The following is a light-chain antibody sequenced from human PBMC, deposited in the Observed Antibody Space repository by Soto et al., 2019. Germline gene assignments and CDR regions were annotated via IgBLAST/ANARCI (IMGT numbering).Light chain of an antibody. CDR3: SSFISSSTVGV. Sequence: QSALTQPASLSGSPGQSITISCTGTTSDVGSYNYVSWYQQHPGKAPKLVIYDVSNRPSGVSNRFSGSKSGNTASLTISGRQAEDEADYYCSSFISSSTVGVFGGGTQLTV. CDR1: TSDVGSYNY. V-gene: IGLV2-14*01. CDR2: DVS. J-gene: IGLJ2*01.